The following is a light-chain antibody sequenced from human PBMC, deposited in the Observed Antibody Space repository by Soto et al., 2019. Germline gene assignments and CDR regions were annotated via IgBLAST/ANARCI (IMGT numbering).Light chain of an antibody. Sequence: QSALTQPASVSGSPGQSITISCTGSSSDVGGYRYVSWYQQHPGKAPKLIIYDVSDRPSGVSNRFSGSKSGNTASLTISGLQAEDEADYYCSAYTIYSTLVFGGGTQLTVL. CDR1: SSDVGGYRY. CDR3: SAYTIYSTLV. V-gene: IGLV2-14*01. CDR2: DVS. J-gene: IGLJ3*02.